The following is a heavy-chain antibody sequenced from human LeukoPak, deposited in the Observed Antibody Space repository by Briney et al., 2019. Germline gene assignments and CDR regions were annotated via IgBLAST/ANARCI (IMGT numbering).Heavy chain of an antibody. CDR1: GGSFSGYY. CDR2: INHSGST. V-gene: IGHV4-34*01. J-gene: IGHJ4*02. D-gene: IGHD4-23*01. CDR3: ARLVGRWYFDY. Sequence: SETLSLTCAVYGGSFSGYYWSWIRQPPGKGLEWIGEINHSGSTNYNPSLKSRVTISVDTSKNQFSLKLSSVTAADTAVYYCARLVGRWYFDYWGQGTLVTVSS.